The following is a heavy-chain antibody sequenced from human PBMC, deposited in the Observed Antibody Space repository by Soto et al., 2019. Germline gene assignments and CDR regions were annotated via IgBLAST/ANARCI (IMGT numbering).Heavy chain of an antibody. V-gene: IGHV1-2*02. CDR2: INSVSGGT. Sequence: ASVKVSCKATGNTDTIYFIHWLRLAPGQGLEWLGWINSVSGGTNYAHKFLGRVTMSRDRSTTTAFMELRGLRSDDTAVYYCARGGRYYALWGQGTLVTFSS. CDR1: GNTDTIYF. CDR3: ARGGRYYAL. D-gene: IGHD1-26*01. J-gene: IGHJ4*02.